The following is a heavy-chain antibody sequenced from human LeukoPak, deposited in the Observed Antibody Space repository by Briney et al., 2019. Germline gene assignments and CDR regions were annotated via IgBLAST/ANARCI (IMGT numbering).Heavy chain of an antibody. V-gene: IGHV3-23*01. D-gene: IGHD6-19*01. CDR1: GFTFSTYA. J-gene: IGHJ4*02. CDR2: IRPDGDRT. Sequence: GGSLILSCAASGFTFSTYAITWVRQGPGKGLEWVSAIRPDGDRTYYANSVRGRFTISRDNSKDTVYLQINGLRVEDTAVYYCAREQSGTRGWYTVDYWGQGTLVTVSS. CDR3: AREQSGTRGWYTVDY.